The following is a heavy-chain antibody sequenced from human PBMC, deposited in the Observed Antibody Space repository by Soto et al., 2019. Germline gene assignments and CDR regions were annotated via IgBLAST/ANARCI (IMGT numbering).Heavy chain of an antibody. CDR3: AADPNYYDSSGLSAFDI. V-gene: IGHV1-58*01. CDR1: GFTFTSSA. CDR2: IVVGSGNT. J-gene: IGHJ3*02. D-gene: IGHD3-22*01. Sequence: SVKVSCKASGFTFTSSAVQWVRQARGQRLEWIGWIVVGSGNTNYAQKFQERVTITRDMSTSTAYMELSSLRSEDTAVYYCAADPNYYDSSGLSAFDIWGQGTMVTV.